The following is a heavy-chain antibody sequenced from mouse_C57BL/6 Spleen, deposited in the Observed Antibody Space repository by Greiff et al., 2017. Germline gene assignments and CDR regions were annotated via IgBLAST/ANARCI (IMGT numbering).Heavy chain of an antibody. Sequence: QVQLQQSGAELVRPGTSVKVSCKASGYAFTNYLIEWVKQRPGQGLEWIGVINPGSGGTNYNEKFKGKATLTADKSSSTAYMQLSSLTSEDSAVYFCARRITTIVGDGYYAMDYWGQGTSVTVSS. D-gene: IGHD1-1*01. CDR1: GYAFTNYL. J-gene: IGHJ4*01. CDR3: ARRITTIVGDGYYAMDY. V-gene: IGHV1-54*01. CDR2: INPGSGGT.